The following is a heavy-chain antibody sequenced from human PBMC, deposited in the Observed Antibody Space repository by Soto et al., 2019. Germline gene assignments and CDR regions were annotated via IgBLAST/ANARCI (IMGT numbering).Heavy chain of an antibody. CDR1: GFTFSSYG. V-gene: IGHV3-30*18. D-gene: IGHD3-10*01. CDR2: ISYDGSNK. CDR3: AKDDGDTTNYYYYGMDV. J-gene: IGHJ6*01. Sequence: QVQLVESGGGVVQPGRSLRLSCAASGFTFSSYGMHWVRQAPGKGLEWVAVISYDGSNKYYADSVKGRFTISRDNSKNTLYLQMNSLRAEDTAVYYCAKDDGDTTNYYYYGMDVW.